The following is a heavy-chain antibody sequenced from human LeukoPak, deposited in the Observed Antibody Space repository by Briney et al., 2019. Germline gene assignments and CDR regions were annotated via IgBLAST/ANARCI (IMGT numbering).Heavy chain of an antibody. CDR3: ASIYYYDSSGYLSDAFDI. CDR2: IYYSGST. D-gene: IGHD3-22*01. CDR1: GGSFSGYY. Sequence: SETLSLTCAVYGGSFSGYYWSWIRQPPGKGLEWIGSIYYSGSTYYNPSLKSRVTISVDTSKNQFSLKLSSVTAADTAVYYCASIYYYDSSGYLSDAFDIWGQGTMVTVSS. V-gene: IGHV4-34*01. J-gene: IGHJ3*02.